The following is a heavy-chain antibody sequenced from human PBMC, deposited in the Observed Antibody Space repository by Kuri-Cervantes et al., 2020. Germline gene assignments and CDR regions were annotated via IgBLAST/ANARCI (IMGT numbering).Heavy chain of an antibody. CDR2: LYSDGST. D-gene: IGHD5-18*01. J-gene: IGHJ4*02. V-gene: IGHV3-66*01. Sequence: GESLKISCAASEFTVRSNFMSWVRQAPGKGLEWVSVLYSDGSTYYADSVKGRFTISRDNAKNSLYLQMNSLRAEDTAVYYCARDPGGYSYGPLNFDYWGQGTLVTVSS. CDR3: ARDPGGYSYGPLNFDY. CDR1: EFTVRSNF.